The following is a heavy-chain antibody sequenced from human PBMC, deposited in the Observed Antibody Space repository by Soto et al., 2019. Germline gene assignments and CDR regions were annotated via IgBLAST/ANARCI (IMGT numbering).Heavy chain of an antibody. CDR3: AKSGVAGIGFGVYYYYYMDV. D-gene: IGHD6-19*01. J-gene: IGHJ6*03. Sequence: EVQLLESGGGLVQPGGSLRLSCAASGFTFSSYAMSWVRQAPGKGLEWVSAISGSGGSTYYADSVKGRFTISRDNSKNTLYLQMNSLRAEDTAVYYCAKSGVAGIGFGVYYYYYMDVWGKGTTVTVSS. V-gene: IGHV3-23*01. CDR1: GFTFSSYA. CDR2: ISGSGGST.